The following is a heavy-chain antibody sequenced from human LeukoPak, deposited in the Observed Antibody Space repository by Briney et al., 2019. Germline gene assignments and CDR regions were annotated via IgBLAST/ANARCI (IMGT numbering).Heavy chain of an antibody. CDR3: ARDVAARRNGSDY. V-gene: IGHV1-2*06. CDR1: GYTFTGYY. CDR2: INPNSGGT. Sequence: GASVKVSCKASGYTFTGYYVHWVRQAPGQGLEWMGRINPNSGGTNYAQKFQGRVTMTRDTSISTAYMELSRLRSDDTAVYYCARDVAARRNGSDYWGQGTLVTVSS. D-gene: IGHD6-6*01. J-gene: IGHJ4*02.